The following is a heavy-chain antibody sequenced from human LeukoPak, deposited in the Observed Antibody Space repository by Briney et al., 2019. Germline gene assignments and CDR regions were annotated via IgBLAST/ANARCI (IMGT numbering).Heavy chain of an antibody. J-gene: IGHJ4*02. Sequence: ASVKVSCKASGYTFTSFAMHWVRQAPGQGLEWMGWISAYNGNTNYAQKLQGRVTMTTDTSTSTAYMELRSLRSDDTAVYYCARDPTGRPDYWGQGTLVTVSS. CDR2: ISAYNGNT. CDR1: GYTFTSFA. D-gene: IGHD1-1*01. V-gene: IGHV1-18*01. CDR3: ARDPTGRPDY.